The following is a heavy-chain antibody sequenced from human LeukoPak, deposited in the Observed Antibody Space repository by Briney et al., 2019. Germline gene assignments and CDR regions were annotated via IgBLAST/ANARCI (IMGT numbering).Heavy chain of an antibody. J-gene: IGHJ6*02. Sequence: SQTLSLTCAVSGGSISSGGYSWSWIRQPPGKGLEWIGYIYHSGSTYYNPSLKSRVTISVDRSKNQFSLKLSSVTAAGTAVYYCARAPRAYCSGGSCYVDVWGQGTTVTVSS. CDR1: GGSISSGGYS. V-gene: IGHV4-30-2*01. D-gene: IGHD2-15*01. CDR2: IYHSGST. CDR3: ARAPRAYCSGGSCYVDV.